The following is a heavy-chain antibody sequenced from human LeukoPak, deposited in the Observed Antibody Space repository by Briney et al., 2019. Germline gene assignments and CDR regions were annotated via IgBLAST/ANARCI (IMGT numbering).Heavy chain of an antibody. Sequence: SGGSLRLSCAASGFTFSSHAMSWVRQAPGKGLEWVSAISGGGTSTYYADSVKGRFTISRDNAKNSLYLQMNSLRAEDTAVYYCARAGSSGWYVPDFDYWGQGTLVTVSS. CDR3: ARAGSSGWYVPDFDY. CDR1: GFTFSSHA. D-gene: IGHD6-19*01. V-gene: IGHV3-23*01. CDR2: ISGGGTST. J-gene: IGHJ4*02.